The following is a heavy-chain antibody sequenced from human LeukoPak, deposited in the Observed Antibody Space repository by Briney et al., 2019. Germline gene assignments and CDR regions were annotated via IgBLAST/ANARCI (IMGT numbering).Heavy chain of an antibody. CDR1: GYTLTELS. CDR2: FDPEDGET. Sequence: ASVKVSCKVSGYTLTELSMHWVRQAPGKGLEWMGGFDPEDGETIYTQKFQGRVTMTEDTSTDTAYMELSSLRSEDTAVYYCATAGYDILTGYSYYGMDVWGQGATVTVSS. V-gene: IGHV1-24*01. J-gene: IGHJ6*02. CDR3: ATAGYDILTGYSYYGMDV. D-gene: IGHD3-9*01.